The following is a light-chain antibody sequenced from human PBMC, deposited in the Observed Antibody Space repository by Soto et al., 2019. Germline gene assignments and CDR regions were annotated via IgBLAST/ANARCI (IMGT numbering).Light chain of an antibody. Sequence: QSVLTQPASVSGSPGQSITISCTGTSSDVGGYSYVSWYQHHPGKAPKLMIYEVSNRPSGVSNRFSGSKSGNTASLTISGLQAEDEADYYCSSYTSSRTYVFGTGTKV. CDR1: SSDVGGYSY. J-gene: IGLJ1*01. V-gene: IGLV2-14*01. CDR3: SSYTSSRTYV. CDR2: EVS.